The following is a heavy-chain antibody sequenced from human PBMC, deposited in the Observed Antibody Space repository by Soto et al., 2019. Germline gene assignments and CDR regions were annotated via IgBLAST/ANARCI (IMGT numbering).Heavy chain of an antibody. J-gene: IGHJ4*02. D-gene: IGHD3-10*01. CDR1: GFTFSNAR. CDR3: TTDRRYYGSGSFY. V-gene: IGHV3-15*07. CDR2: IKRKTDGGTT. Sequence: GSLRLSCAASGFTFSNARMNWVRQAPGKGLEWVGRIKRKTDGGTTDYAAPVKGRFTISRDDSKNTLYLQMNSLKTEDTAVYYCTTDRRYYGSGSFYWGQGTLVTVSS.